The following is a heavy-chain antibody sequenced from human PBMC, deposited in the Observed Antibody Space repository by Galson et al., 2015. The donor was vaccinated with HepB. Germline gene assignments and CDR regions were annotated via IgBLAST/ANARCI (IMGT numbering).Heavy chain of an antibody. J-gene: IGHJ4*02. Sequence: CAISGDSVSSNTVGWNWIRQSPSRGLAWLGRTYYRSKWSNDYAVSVKSRITINPDTSKNQFSLQLNSVTPEDTAVYYCAKSIHLGRGFDSWGQGTLVTVSS. CDR3: AKSIHLGRGFDS. CDR1: GDSVSSNTVG. D-gene: IGHD7-27*01. CDR2: TYYRSKWSN. V-gene: IGHV6-1*01.